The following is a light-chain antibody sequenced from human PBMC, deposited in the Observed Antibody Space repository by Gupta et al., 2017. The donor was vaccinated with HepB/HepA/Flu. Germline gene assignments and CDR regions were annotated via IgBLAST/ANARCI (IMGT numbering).Light chain of an antibody. CDR1: NIGSKS. CDR2: FDG. J-gene: IGLJ2*01. CDR3: QVWDTGSDHVV. Sequence: SYVLTQPPSLSVAPGETARITWGGNNIGSKSVHWYQQKPGQAPVLVIQFDGDRPSGIPERFSGSNYGNTATLSFSGVEAGDEADYYCQVWDTGSDHVVFGGGTKLTVL. V-gene: IGLV3-21*04.